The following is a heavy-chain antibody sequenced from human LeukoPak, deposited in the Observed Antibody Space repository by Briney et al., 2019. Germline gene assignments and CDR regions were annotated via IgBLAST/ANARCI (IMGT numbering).Heavy chain of an antibody. J-gene: IGHJ6*02. Sequence: GASVKVSCKASGYTFTSYGISWVRQAPGQGLEWMGWISAYNGNTNYAQKLQGRVTMTTDTSTSTAYMELRSLRSDDTAVYYCARSFKKNYDFWSGPIATYYYGMDVWGQGTTVTVSS. CDR2: ISAYNGNT. V-gene: IGHV1-18*01. CDR1: GYTFTSYG. D-gene: IGHD3-3*01. CDR3: ARSFKKNYDFWSGPIATYYYGMDV.